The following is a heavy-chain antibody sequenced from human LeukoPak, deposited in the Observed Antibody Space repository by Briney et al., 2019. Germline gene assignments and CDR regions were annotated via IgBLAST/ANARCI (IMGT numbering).Heavy chain of an antibody. D-gene: IGHD6-13*01. Sequence: PGRSLRLSCAASGFTFSSYGMHWVRQAPGKGLEWVALISYDGVNKYYADSVKGRFTISRDNSKNTLYLQMNSLKAEDTAVYYCAKWRNSWYYFDDWGQGTLVTVSS. CDR1: GFTFSSYG. J-gene: IGHJ4*02. CDR3: AKWRNSWYYFDD. V-gene: IGHV3-30*18. CDR2: ISYDGVNK.